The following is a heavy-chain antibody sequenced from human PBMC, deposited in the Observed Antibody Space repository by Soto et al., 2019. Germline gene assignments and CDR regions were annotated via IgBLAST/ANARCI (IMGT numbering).Heavy chain of an antibody. D-gene: IGHD6-19*01. Sequence: GGSLRLSCAASGFTFSSYAMHWVRQAPGKGLEWVAVISYDGSNKYYADSVKGRFTISRDNSKNTLYLQMNSLRAEDTAVYYCARDGWGSIAVAPDAFDIWGQGTMVTVSS. J-gene: IGHJ3*02. CDR1: GFTFSSYA. CDR2: ISYDGSNK. CDR3: ARDGWGSIAVAPDAFDI. V-gene: IGHV3-30-3*01.